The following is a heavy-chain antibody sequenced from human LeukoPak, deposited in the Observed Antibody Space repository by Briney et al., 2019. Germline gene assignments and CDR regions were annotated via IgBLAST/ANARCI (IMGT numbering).Heavy chain of an antibody. J-gene: IGHJ4*02. CDR3: ARVLVGATSPFDY. CDR1: GFTFSSYS. D-gene: IGHD1-26*01. Sequence: PGGSLRLSCAASGFTFSSYSMNWVRQAPGKGLEWVSYISSSSSTIYYADSVKGRFTISRDNAKNSLYLQMNGLRAEDTAVYYCARVLVGATSPFDYWGQGTLVTVSS. V-gene: IGHV3-48*01. CDR2: ISSSSSTI.